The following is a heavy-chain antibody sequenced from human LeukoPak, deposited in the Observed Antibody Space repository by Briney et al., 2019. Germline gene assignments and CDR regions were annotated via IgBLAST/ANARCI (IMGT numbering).Heavy chain of an antibody. Sequence: PSETLSLTCTVSGGSISSSSYYWGWTRQPPGKGLEWIGSIYYSGSTYYNPSLKSRVTISVDTSKNQFSLKLSSVTAADTAVYYCARPLITFGGVIDWGQGTLVTVSS. CDR3: ARPLITFGGVID. V-gene: IGHV4-39*01. CDR1: GGSISSSSYY. CDR2: IYYSGST. J-gene: IGHJ4*02. D-gene: IGHD3-16*02.